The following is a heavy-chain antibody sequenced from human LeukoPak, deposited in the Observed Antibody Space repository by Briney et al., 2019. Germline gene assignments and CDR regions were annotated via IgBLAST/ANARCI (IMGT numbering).Heavy chain of an antibody. CDR3: NTDSLVFNY. V-gene: IGHV3-23*01. D-gene: IGHD3-16*01. CDR2: INNSGGGT. CDR1: GFTFSSYA. Sequence: GGSLRLSCAASGFTFSSYAMSWVRQAPGKGLEWLSTINNSGGGTYYADSVKGRFTISRDNSKNTLYLQMNSLKTEDTAVYYCNTDSLVFNYWGQGTLVTVSS. J-gene: IGHJ4*02.